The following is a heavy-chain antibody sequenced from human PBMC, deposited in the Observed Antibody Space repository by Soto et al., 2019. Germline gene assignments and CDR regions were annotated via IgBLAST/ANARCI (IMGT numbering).Heavy chain of an antibody. D-gene: IGHD3-10*01. V-gene: IGHV4-34*01. J-gene: IGHJ4*02. CDR1: GGSFSGYY. CDR3: ARAHRLLGFGEFPLDY. CDR2: INHSGST. Sequence: QVQLQQWGAGLLKPSETLSLTCAVYGGSFSGYYWSWIRQPPGKGLEWIGEINHSGSTNYNPSLSSRATIAXXTXKXXSSPKLSSVTAADTAVYYCARAHRLLGFGEFPLDYWGQGTLVTVSS.